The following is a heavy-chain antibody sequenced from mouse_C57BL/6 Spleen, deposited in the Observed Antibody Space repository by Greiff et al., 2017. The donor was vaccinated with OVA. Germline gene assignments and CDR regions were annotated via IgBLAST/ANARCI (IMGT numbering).Heavy chain of an antibody. Sequence: EVKLMESGPGLVKPSQSLSLSCSVTGYSITSGYYWNWIRQFPGNKLEWMGYISYDGSNNYNPSLKNRISLTRDTSKNQFFLKLNSVTTEDTAAYYCARGSNSNYPMDYWGQGTSVTVSS. D-gene: IGHD2-5*01. CDR2: ISYDGSN. CDR3: ARGSNSNYPMDY. CDR1: GYSITSGYY. J-gene: IGHJ4*01. V-gene: IGHV3-6*01.